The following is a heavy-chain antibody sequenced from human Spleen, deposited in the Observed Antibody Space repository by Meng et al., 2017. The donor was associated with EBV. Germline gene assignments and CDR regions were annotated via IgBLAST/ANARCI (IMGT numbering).Heavy chain of an antibody. CDR1: GHTLTDYY. V-gene: IGHV1-18*04. Sequence: QVQSVQSVAEVKKPVASVKVSCKASGHTLTDYYFSWVRQAPGQGLEWMGWISAYSGSTLYPQNVQGRVTMTTDTFTSTAYMEVRNLRSDDTALYYCAWTSGTSPYYFDYWGQGTLVTVSS. CDR2: ISAYSGST. J-gene: IGHJ4*02. CDR3: AWTSGTSPYYFDY. D-gene: IGHD1-1*01.